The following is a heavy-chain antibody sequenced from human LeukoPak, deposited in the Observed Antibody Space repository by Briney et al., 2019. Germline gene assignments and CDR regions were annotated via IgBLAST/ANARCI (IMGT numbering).Heavy chain of an antibody. CDR2: ISYDGSNK. CDR3: AKEPKPRPTVGYFQH. CDR1: GFTFSSYG. D-gene: IGHD1-14*01. Sequence: PGRSLRLSCAPSGFTFSSYGMHWVRQAPGKGLEWVALISYDGSNKYYADSAKGRFTISRDNFKNTLYLQMNSLRAEDTAVYYCAKEPKPRPTVGYFQHWGQGTLVTVSS. J-gene: IGHJ1*01. V-gene: IGHV3-30*18.